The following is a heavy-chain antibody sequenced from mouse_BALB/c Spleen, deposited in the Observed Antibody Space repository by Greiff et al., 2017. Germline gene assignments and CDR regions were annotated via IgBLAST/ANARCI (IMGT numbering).Heavy chain of an antibody. J-gene: IGHJ4*01. Sequence: VQGVESGPGLVAPSQSLSITCTVSGFSLTGYGVNWVRQPPGKGLEWLGMIWGDGSTDYNSALKSRLSISKDNSKSQVFLKMNSLQTDDTARYYCARDSPTTATGYYAMDYWGQGTSVTVSS. CDR2: IWGDGST. V-gene: IGHV2-6-7*01. CDR3: ARDSPTTATGYYAMDY. CDR1: GFSLTGYG. D-gene: IGHD1-2*01.